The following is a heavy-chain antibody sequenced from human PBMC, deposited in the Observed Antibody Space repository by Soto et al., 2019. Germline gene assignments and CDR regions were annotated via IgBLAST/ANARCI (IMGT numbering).Heavy chain of an antibody. D-gene: IGHD3-3*01. Sequence: GXSGKVSCKGAGATFTIYGIRLVRQAPGQGLEWMGWIRAYNGNTNYAQNLQGRVTMTTDTSTSTAYMELRSMRSHDTAVYYCARTDFWSKGMDVWGQGTTVTASS. CDR1: GATFTIYG. CDR2: IRAYNGNT. CDR3: ARTDFWSKGMDV. J-gene: IGHJ6*02. V-gene: IGHV1-18*01.